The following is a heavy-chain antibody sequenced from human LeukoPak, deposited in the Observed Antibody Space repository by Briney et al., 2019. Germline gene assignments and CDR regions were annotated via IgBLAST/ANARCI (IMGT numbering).Heavy chain of an antibody. V-gene: IGHV1-46*01. CDR2: INPSGGST. D-gene: IGHD6-19*01. J-gene: IGHJ5*02. Sequence: GASVKVSCKASGYTFTSYYMHWVRQAPGQGLEWMGIINPSGGSTSYAQKFQGRVTMTRDTSTSTVYMELSNLRSEDTAVYYCARERGSLSYSSGWYHWGQGTLVTVSS. CDR3: ARERGSLSYSSGWYH. CDR1: GYTFTSYY.